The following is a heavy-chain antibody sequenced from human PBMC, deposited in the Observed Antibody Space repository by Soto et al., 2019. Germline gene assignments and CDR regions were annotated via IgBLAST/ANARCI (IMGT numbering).Heavy chain of an antibody. CDR3: ASPAPGVVVTAPDAFDI. V-gene: IGHV5-51*01. CDR1: GYGFTSYW. Sequence: AGESLKISCKGSGYGFTSYWIGWVRQMPGKGLEWMGIIYPGDSDTRYSPSFQGQVTISADKSISTAYLQWSSLKASDTAMYYCASPAPGVVVTAPDAFDIWGQGTMVTVSS. J-gene: IGHJ3*02. D-gene: IGHD2-21*02. CDR2: IYPGDSDT.